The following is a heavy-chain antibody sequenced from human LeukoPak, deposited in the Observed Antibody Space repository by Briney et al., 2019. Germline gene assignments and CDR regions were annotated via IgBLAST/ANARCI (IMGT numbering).Heavy chain of an antibody. V-gene: IGHV4-61*02. CDR1: GASINSGSYY. Sequence: PSQTLSLTCTVSGASINSGSYYWTWIRQPAGKGLEWIGRIYASGNTDYSPSLKSRLTISLDTSKNQFSLRLSSVTAADTAVYYCARGWYDSSGYHFDYWGQGTLVTVSS. J-gene: IGHJ4*02. D-gene: IGHD3-22*01. CDR2: IYASGNT. CDR3: ARGWYDSSGYHFDY.